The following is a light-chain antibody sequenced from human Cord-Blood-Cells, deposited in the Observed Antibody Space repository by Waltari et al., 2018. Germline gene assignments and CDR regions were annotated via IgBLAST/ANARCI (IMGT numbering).Light chain of an antibody. V-gene: IGKV1-33*01. Sequence: DIQMTQSPSSLSASVGDKVTNTCQASQDISNYLNLYQQKPGNAPKLLISDSFNLETGVPSRFSGSVSGTDFTFTISSLQPEDIATYYCQQYDNLPYTFGQGTKLEIK. J-gene: IGKJ2*01. CDR2: DSF. CDR3: QQYDNLPYT. CDR1: QDISNY.